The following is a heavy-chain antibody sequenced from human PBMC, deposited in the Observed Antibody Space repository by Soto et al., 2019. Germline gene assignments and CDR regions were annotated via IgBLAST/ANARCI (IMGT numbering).Heavy chain of an antibody. CDR2: IIPIFGTA. CDR3: ACAPTLRSSWYRDDD. J-gene: IGHJ4*02. CDR1: GGTFSSYA. V-gene: IGHV1-69*13. Sequence: GASVKVSCKASGGTFSSYAISWVRQAPGQGLEWMGGIIPIFGTANYAQKFQGRVTITADESTSTAYMELSSLRSEDTAVYYCACAPTLRSSWYRDDDWGQGTLVTVSS. D-gene: IGHD6-13*01.